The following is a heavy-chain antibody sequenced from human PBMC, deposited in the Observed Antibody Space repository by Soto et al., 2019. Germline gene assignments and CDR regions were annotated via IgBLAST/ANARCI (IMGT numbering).Heavy chain of an antibody. J-gene: IGHJ4*02. CDR1: GFSFSSYA. CDR2: ISYDGSNK. Sequence: GGSLRLSCAASGFSFSSYAMHWVRQAPGKGLEWVAVISYDGSNKYYADSVKGRFTISRDNSKNTLYLQMNSLRAEDTAVYYCALNYYDSSGYAGPFDYWGQGTLVTVS. CDR3: ALNYYDSSGYAGPFDY. D-gene: IGHD3-22*01. V-gene: IGHV3-30-3*01.